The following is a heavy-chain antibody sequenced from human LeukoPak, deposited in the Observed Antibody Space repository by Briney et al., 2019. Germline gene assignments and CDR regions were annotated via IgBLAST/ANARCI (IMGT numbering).Heavy chain of an antibody. D-gene: IGHD2-15*01. CDR1: GFTFSNYG. CDR3: ARNRLRATATYMDV. CDR2: IEYGGTDT. Sequence: PGGSLRLSCVASGFTFSNYGMHWVRQAPGKGLEWVAFIEYGGTDTHFADSVRGRFTISRDNSEDTLYLQIITLRAVDTAVYYCARNRLRATATYMDVWGKGTTVTVSS. V-gene: IGHV3-30*02. J-gene: IGHJ6*04.